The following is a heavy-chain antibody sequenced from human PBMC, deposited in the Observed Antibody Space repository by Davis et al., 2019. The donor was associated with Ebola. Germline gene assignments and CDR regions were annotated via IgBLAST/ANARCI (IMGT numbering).Heavy chain of an antibody. V-gene: IGHV3-23*01. CDR3: ARRMVAIDY. CDR2: ISGSGGST. CDR1: GFTFSSYS. J-gene: IGHJ4*02. D-gene: IGHD5-12*01. Sequence: GTLKISCAASGFTFSSYSMNWVRQAPGKGLEWVSAISGSGGSTYYADSVKGRFTISRDNSKNTLYLQMNSLRAEDTAVYYCARRMVAIDYWGQGTLVTVSS.